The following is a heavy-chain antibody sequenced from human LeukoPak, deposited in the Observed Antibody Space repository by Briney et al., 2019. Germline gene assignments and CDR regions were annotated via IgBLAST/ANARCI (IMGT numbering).Heavy chain of an antibody. CDR1: GFTFSSYG. V-gene: IGHV3-30*18. D-gene: IGHD5-18*01. J-gene: IGHJ4*02. CDR2: ISYDGSNK. CDR3: AQSDTACYGWIFDY. Sequence: PGGSLRLSCAASGFTFSSYGMHWVRQAPGKGLEWVAVISYDGSNKYYADSVKGRFTTSRDNSKNTLYLQMNSLRAEDTAVYYCAQSDTACYGWIFDYWGQGTLVTVSS.